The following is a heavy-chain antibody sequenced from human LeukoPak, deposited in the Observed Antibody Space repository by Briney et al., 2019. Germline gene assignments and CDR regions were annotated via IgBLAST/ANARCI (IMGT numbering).Heavy chain of an antibody. Sequence: GGSLRLSCEASGFTLSSYSMNWVRQAPGKGLEWVSSISSSSSYIYYADSVKGRFTISRDNAKNSLYLQMNSLRAEDTAVYYCARDVVVGSYRRAFDIWGQGTMVTVSS. CDR1: GFTLSSYS. CDR3: ARDVVVGSYRRAFDI. CDR2: ISSSSSYI. J-gene: IGHJ3*02. D-gene: IGHD3-16*02. V-gene: IGHV3-21*01.